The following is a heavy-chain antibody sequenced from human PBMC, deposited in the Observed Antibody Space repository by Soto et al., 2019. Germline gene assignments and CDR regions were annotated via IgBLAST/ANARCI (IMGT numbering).Heavy chain of an antibody. J-gene: IGHJ4*02. CDR2: ISGSGEST. Sequence: GGSLRLSCAASGFTFSNYAMGWVRQAPGKGLEWVSAISGSGESTFYGDSVKGRFTVSRDNSKNTLYLQMNSLGVEDTAEYYCAKGGGSCCFDCWGQGTLVTVSS. D-gene: IGHD2-15*01. V-gene: IGHV3-23*01. CDR3: AKGGGSCCFDC. CDR1: GFTFSNYA.